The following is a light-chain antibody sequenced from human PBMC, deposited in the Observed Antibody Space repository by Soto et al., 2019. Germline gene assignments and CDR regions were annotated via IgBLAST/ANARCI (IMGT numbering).Light chain of an antibody. J-gene: IGLJ2*01. CDR3: VTWDSSLRGGGVV. CDR1: TSNIGTYY. Sequence: QSVLTQPPSVSAAPGQTVTISCSGSTSNIGTYYVSWYQQLPGTAPKLLIYDNNKRPSGIPDRFSGSKSGTSATLDITGLQTGDEADDYCVTWDSSLRGGGVVFGGGTKLTVL. V-gene: IGLV1-51*01. CDR2: DNN.